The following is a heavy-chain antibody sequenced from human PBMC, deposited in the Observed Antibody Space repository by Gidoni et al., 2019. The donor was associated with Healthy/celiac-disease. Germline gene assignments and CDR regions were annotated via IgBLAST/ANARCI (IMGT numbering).Heavy chain of an antibody. V-gene: IGHV4-31*03. Sequence: QVQLQESGPGLVQPSQTLSLTCTVSGGSISSGGYYWSWIRQHPGKGLEWIGYIYYSGSTYYNPSLKSRVTISVDTSKNQFSLKLSSVTAADTAVYYCARDAAAAGTIDYWGQGTLVTVSS. D-gene: IGHD6-13*01. CDR1: GGSISSGGYY. CDR3: ARDAAAAGTIDY. J-gene: IGHJ4*02. CDR2: IYYSGST.